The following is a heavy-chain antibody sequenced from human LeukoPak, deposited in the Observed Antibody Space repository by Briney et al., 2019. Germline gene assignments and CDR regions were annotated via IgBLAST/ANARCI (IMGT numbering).Heavy chain of an antibody. Sequence: GGSLRLSCAASGFTFSSYAMHWVRQAPGKGLEWVAVISYDGSNKYYADSVKGRFTISRDNSKNTLYPQMNSLRAEDTAVYYCARDAGSSTSSGKYYYYGMDVWGQGTTVTVSS. J-gene: IGHJ6*02. D-gene: IGHD2-2*01. V-gene: IGHV3-30-3*01. CDR3: ARDAGSSTSSGKYYYYGMDV. CDR1: GFTFSSYA. CDR2: ISYDGSNK.